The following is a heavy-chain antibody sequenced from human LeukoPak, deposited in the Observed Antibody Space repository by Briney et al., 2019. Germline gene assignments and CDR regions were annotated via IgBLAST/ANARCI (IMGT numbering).Heavy chain of an antibody. J-gene: IGHJ3*02. D-gene: IGHD1-26*01. CDR3: ARHRGSYWRRAFDI. CDR2: INHSGST. Sequence: SETLSLTCAVYGGSFSGYYWSWIRQPPGKGLEWIGEINHSGSTNYNPSLKSRVTISVDTSKNQFSLKLSSVTAADTAVYYCARHRGSYWRRAFDIWGQGTMVTVSS. CDR1: GGSFSGYY. V-gene: IGHV4-34*01.